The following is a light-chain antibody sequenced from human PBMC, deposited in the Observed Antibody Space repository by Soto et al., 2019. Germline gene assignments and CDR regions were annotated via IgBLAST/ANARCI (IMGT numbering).Light chain of an antibody. CDR3: QQTHTTST. CDR2: AAS. Sequence: DIQMTQSPSSLSASVGDRVTITCRASQSISTYLNWYQQKPGKVPKLLIYAASSLQSGVPSRFSGSGSGTDFTLTISSLQPEDFATYYCQQTHTTSTFGGGTKVDIK. V-gene: IGKV1-39*01. J-gene: IGKJ4*01. CDR1: QSISTY.